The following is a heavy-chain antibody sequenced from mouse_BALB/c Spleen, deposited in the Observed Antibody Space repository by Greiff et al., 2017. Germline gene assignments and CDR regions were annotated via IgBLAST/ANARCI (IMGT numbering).Heavy chain of an antibody. CDR2: INPSSGYT. CDR1: GYTFTSYT. J-gene: IGHJ3*01. V-gene: IGHV1-4*02. Sequence: VQLQQSAAELARPGASVKMSCKASGYTFTSYTMHWVKQRPGQGLEWIGYINPSSGYTEYNQKFKDKTTLTADKSSSTAYMQLSSLTSEDSAVYYCARGSYRYEDWFAYWGQGTLVTVSA. CDR3: ARGSYRYEDWFAY. D-gene: IGHD2-14*01.